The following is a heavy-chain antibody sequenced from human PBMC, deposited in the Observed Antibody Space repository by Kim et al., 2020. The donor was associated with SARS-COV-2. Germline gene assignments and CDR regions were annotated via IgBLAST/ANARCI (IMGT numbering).Heavy chain of an antibody. D-gene: IGHD1-1*01. CDR3: ARNDGGYYYYYRMDV. CDR1: GFTFSSYA. Sequence: GGSLRLSCAASGFTFSSYAMRWVRQAPGKGLEWVAVIWDGGSNKYYADSVKGRFTISRDNSKNTLFLQMNSLRAEDTAVYYCARNDGGYYYYYRMDVWG. CDR2: IWDGGSNK. J-gene: IGHJ6*02. V-gene: IGHV3-33*01.